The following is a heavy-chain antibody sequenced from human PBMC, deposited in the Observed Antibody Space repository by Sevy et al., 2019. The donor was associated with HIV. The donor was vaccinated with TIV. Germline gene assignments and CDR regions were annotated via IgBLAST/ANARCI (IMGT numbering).Heavy chain of an antibody. CDR3: ARLTTQPTADLYGMDV. CDR2: INSDSGVT. V-gene: IGHV1-2*02. J-gene: IGHJ6*02. Sequence: ASVKVSCKASGYIFTDYYIHWVRPAPGQGLEWMAWINSDSGVTNYAQRFQGEVTVARDTSLSTAYLELSRLKPNDTAIYYCARLTTQPTADLYGMDVWGQGTRVTVSS. D-gene: IGHD4-4*01. CDR1: GYIFTDYY.